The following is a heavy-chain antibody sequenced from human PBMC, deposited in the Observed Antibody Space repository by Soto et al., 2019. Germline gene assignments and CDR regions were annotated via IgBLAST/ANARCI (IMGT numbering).Heavy chain of an antibody. Sequence: ASVKVSCKVSGYTLTELSMHWVRQAPGKALEWMGGFDPEDGETIYAQKFQGRVTMTEDTSTDTDYRELSSLRSEDTAVCYCATLAAALWSYFDYWGQGTLVTVSS. J-gene: IGHJ4*02. D-gene: IGHD6-13*01. CDR3: ATLAAALWSYFDY. CDR1: GYTLTELS. CDR2: FDPEDGET. V-gene: IGHV1-24*01.